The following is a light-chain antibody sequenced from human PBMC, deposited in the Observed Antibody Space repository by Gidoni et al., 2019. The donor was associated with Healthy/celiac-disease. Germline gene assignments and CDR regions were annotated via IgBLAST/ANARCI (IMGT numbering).Light chain of an antibody. CDR3: QSYDSSLSDVV. J-gene: IGLJ2*01. CDR2: GNS. V-gene: IGLV1-40*01. Sequence: QSVLTQPPSLSGAPGQRVTISCTGSSSNIGAGYDVHWYQQLPGTAPKRLIYGNSNRPSGVPDRFSGSKSGTSASLAITGLQAEDEADYYCQSYDSSLSDVVFGGGTKLTVL. CDR1: SSNIGAGYD.